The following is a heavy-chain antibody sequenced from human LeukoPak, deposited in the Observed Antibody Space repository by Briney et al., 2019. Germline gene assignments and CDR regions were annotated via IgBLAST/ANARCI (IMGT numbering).Heavy chain of an antibody. J-gene: IGHJ5*02. V-gene: IGHV4-34*01. CDR2: IDHSGRT. Sequence: SETLSLTCAVYGGSFSGYYWSWIRQAPGKGLEWIGEIDHSGRTNYNPSLKSRVTISVDTSKNQFSLKLASVTAADTAVHYCARLQYCSSTSCYYPFDPWGRGTLVTVSS. CDR1: GGSFSGYY. D-gene: IGHD2-2*01. CDR3: ARLQYCSSTSCYYPFDP.